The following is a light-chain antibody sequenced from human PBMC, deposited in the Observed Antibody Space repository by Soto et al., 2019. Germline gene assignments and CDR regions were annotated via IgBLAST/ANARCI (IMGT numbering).Light chain of an antibody. CDR2: DVS. CDR1: SSDVGDYNS. CDR3: CSYVGGYSYV. Sequence: QSALTQPRSVSGTPGQSVTVSCIGTSSDVGDYNSVSWYQQHPGKAPKLMIYDVSKRPSGVPDRFSGSKSGNTASLTISGLQAEDEADYYCCSYVGGYSYVFGIGIRSPS. J-gene: IGLJ1*01. V-gene: IGLV2-11*01.